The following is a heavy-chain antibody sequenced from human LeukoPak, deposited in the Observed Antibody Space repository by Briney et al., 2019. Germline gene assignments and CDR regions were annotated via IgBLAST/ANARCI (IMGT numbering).Heavy chain of an antibody. D-gene: IGHD3-9*01. CDR3: AIVLRYFDWLLGPYYFDY. CDR1: GYTFTSYD. V-gene: IGHV1-8*01. CDR2: MNLNSGNT. Sequence: ASVRLSCTASGYTFTSYDINWVRQATGQGLEWMGWMNLNSGNTGYEQKFQGRVTMTRNTSISTAYMELSSLRSEDTAVYYCAIVLRYFDWLLGPYYFDYWGQGTLVTVSS. J-gene: IGHJ4*02.